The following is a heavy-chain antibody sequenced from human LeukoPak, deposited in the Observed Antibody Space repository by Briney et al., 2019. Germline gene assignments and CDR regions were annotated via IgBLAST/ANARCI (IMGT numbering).Heavy chain of an antibody. Sequence: GRSLTLSCAASGFTFSNYAMHWVRQARGKGLEWVAVISYDGSNKYYADSVKGRFTISRDNSKNTLYLQMSSLRAEDTAVYYCARSLATSYYYMDVWGKGTTVTVSS. CDR2: ISYDGSNK. V-gene: IGHV3-30*04. J-gene: IGHJ6*03. CDR3: ARSLATSYYYMDV. CDR1: GFTFSNYA. D-gene: IGHD5-12*01.